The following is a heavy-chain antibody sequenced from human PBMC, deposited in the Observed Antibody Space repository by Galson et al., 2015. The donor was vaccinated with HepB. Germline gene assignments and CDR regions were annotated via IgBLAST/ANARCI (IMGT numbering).Heavy chain of an antibody. CDR1: GYTFIGYY. CDR3: QLGYCNLTDCLDYFDY. CDR2: INPNSGAT. Sequence: SVKVSCKASGYTFIGYYLHWVRQAPGQGPEWMGRINPNSGATYSAQKFQGRVTMTRDTSISTVYMELSSLRSDDTAIYYCQLGYCNLTDCLDYFDYWGQGTLVTVSS. V-gene: IGHV1-2*06. D-gene: IGHD2-15*01. J-gene: IGHJ4*02.